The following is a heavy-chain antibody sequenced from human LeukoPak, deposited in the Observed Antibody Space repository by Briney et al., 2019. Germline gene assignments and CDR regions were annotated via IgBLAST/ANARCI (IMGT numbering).Heavy chain of an antibody. Sequence: PGGSLRLSCAASGFTFSSYAMSWVRQAPGKGLEWVSAISGSGGSTYYADSVKGRFTISRDNSKNTLYLQMNSLRAEDTAVYYCAKVRQVGYYGSGSYSHNFDYWGQGTLVTVSS. CDR1: GFTFSSYA. J-gene: IGHJ4*02. V-gene: IGHV3-23*01. D-gene: IGHD3-10*01. CDR2: ISGSGGST. CDR3: AKVRQVGYYGSGSYSHNFDY.